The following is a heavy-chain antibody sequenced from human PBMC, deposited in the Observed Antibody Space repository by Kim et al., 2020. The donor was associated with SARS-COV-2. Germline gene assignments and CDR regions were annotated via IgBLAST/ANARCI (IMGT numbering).Heavy chain of an antibody. Sequence: ADSVKGRFTISRDNSKNSLYLQMNSLRTEDTALYYCAKDRAVAGAEYFQHWGQGTLVTVSS. J-gene: IGHJ1*01. V-gene: IGHV3-43*01. CDR3: AKDRAVAGAEYFQH. D-gene: IGHD6-19*01.